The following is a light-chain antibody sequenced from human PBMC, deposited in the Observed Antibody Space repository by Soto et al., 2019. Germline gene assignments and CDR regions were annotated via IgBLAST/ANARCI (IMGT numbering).Light chain of an antibody. V-gene: IGKV1-39*01. CDR3: QQSYSTWT. CDR2: GAS. J-gene: IGKJ1*01. Sequence: DIQMTQSPSSLSASVGDRVTITCRASQSISSYLNWYQQKPGKAPKLLIYGASSLQSGVPSRISGSGSGTDFTLTISSLQPEDFATYYCQQSYSTWTFGQGTKVDSK. CDR1: QSISSY.